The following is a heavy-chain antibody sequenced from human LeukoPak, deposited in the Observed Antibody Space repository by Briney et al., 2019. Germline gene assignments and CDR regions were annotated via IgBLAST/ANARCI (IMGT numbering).Heavy chain of an antibody. D-gene: IGHD5-12*01. CDR3: ATGYSGYRRSYYYGMDV. CDR1: GFTVSSNY. V-gene: IGHV3-53*04. J-gene: IGHJ6*02. Sequence: QPGGSLRLSCAASGFTVSSNYMTWVRQAPGKGLEWVSLIYTDGSTYYADSVKGRFTISRHNSKNNLYIQMNSLGADDTAVYYCATGYSGYRRSYYYGMDVWGQGTTVTVSS. CDR2: IYTDGST.